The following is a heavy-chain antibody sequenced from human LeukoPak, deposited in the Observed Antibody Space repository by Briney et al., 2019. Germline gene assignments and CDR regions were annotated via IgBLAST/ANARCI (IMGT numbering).Heavy chain of an antibody. CDR1: GFTFSSYA. J-gene: IGHJ1*01. CDR3: ARRYYGSGSYGFQH. D-gene: IGHD3-10*01. Sequence: GGSLRLSCAASGFTFSSYAMGWVRQAPGKGLEWVSAISGSGGSTYYADSVKGRFTISRDNSKNTLYLQMNSLRAEDTAVYYCARRYYGSGSYGFQHWGQGTLVTVSS. V-gene: IGHV3-23*01. CDR2: ISGSGGST.